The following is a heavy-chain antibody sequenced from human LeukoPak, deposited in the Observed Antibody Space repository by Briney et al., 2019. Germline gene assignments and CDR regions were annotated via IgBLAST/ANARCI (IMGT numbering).Heavy chain of an antibody. CDR1: GFTFSSYA. D-gene: IGHD2-8*01. CDR3: ARDLGYCTNGVCYAYHFDY. Sequence: PGRSLRLSCAASGFTFSSYAMHWVRQAPGKGLEWVAVISYDGSNKYYADSVKGRFTISRDNSKNTLYLQMNSLRAEDTAVYYCARDLGYCTNGVCYAYHFDYWGQGTLVTVSS. J-gene: IGHJ4*02. V-gene: IGHV3-30-3*01. CDR2: ISYDGSNK.